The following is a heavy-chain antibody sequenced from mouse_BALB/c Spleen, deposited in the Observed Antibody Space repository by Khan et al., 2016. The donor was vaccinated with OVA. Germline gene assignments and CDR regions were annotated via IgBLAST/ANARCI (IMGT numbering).Heavy chain of an antibody. CDR3: ARTQIHYYGSYVIDY. V-gene: IGHV14-3*02. J-gene: IGHJ4*01. CDR1: GFNIKDTY. D-gene: IGHD1-2*01. CDR2: IDPATRNN. Sequence: VRLQQSGAEIVKPGASVNLSCTASGFNIKDTYIHWVKQRPKQGLEWIGRIDPATRNNKYDPKFQDKATIKADTSSNTAYLHLSSLTSEDAAVYYCARTQIHYYGSYVIDYWGQGTSVTVSS.